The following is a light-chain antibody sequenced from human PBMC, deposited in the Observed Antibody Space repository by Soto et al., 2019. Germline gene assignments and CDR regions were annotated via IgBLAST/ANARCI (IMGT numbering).Light chain of an antibody. CDR1: QAVNSR. CDR3: HQRQSLPRT. Sequence: EIVLTQSPATLSSSPGERATLSCRASQAVNSRLAWYQHKPGQAPRLLIYHTSNRATGIPARFSGSGSGTDFTLTISSLEPEDFAVYYCHQRQSLPRTFGQGTKVDIK. J-gene: IGKJ1*01. V-gene: IGKV3-11*01. CDR2: HTS.